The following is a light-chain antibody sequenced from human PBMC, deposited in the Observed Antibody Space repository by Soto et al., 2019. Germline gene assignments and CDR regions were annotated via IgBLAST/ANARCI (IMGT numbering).Light chain of an antibody. Sequence: QLVLTQPPSASGTPGQRVTISCSGSSSNIGSNYVYWYQQLPGTAPKLLIYSNNQRPSGVPDRFSGSKSGTSASLAISGLRSEDEADYYCAAWDDSLSVNWVFGGGTQLTVL. CDR1: SSNIGSNY. J-gene: IGLJ3*02. CDR3: AAWDDSLSVNWV. CDR2: SNN. V-gene: IGLV1-47*02.